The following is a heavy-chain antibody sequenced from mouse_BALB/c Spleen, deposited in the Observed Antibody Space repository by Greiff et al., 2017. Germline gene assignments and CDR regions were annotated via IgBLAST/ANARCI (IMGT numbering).Heavy chain of an antibody. CDR2: IWTGGGT. V-gene: IGHV2-9-2*01. D-gene: IGHD3-3*01. CDR3: VREAYGLYYFDY. J-gene: IGHJ2*01. Sequence: QVQLQQSGPGLVAPSQSLSITCTVSGFSLTSYDISWIRQPPGKGLEWLGVIWTGGGTNYNSAFMSRLSISKDNSKSQVFLKMNSLQTDDTAIYYCVREAYGLYYFDYWGQGTTLTVSS. CDR1: GFSLTSYD.